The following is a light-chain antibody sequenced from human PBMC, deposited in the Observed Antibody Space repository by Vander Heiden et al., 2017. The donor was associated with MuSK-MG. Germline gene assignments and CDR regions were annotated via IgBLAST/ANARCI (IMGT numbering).Light chain of an antibody. CDR3: MQDLLSGT. CDR2: LGS. CDR1: QSLLHSNGYNY. V-gene: IGKV2-28*01. Sequence: DIVMTQSPLSLPVTPGEPASISCRSSQSLLHSNGYNYLDWYLQKPGQSPQLLIYLGSNRASGVPDRFSGSGSGTDFTLKISRVEAEDVGVYYCMQDLLSGTFGHGTKVDIK. J-gene: IGKJ3*01.